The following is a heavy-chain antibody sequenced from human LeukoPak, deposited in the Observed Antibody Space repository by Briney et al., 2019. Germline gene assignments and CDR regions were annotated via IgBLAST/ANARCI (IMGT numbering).Heavy chain of an antibody. CDR3: VTTLYCCSVSCYWGAFDI. V-gene: IGHV3-7*01. D-gene: IGHD2-2*01. CDR2: IKQDGSEK. J-gene: IGHJ3*02. CDR1: GFTFSSYW. Sequence: GGSLRLSCAASGFTFSSYWMSWVRQAPGKGLEWVANIKQDGSEKYYVDSVKGRFTISRDNAKNSLYLQMNSLRAEDTAIYYCVTTLYCCSVSCYWGAFDIWGQGTMVTVSS.